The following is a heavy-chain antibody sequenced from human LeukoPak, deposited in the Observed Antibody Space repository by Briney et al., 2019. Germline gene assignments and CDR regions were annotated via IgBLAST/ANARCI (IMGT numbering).Heavy chain of an antibody. J-gene: IGHJ3*02. CDR2: ISGSGGST. CDR3: AKDRYSGYDIWGGAFDI. CDR1: GFTFSSYA. V-gene: IGHV3-23*01. D-gene: IGHD5-12*01. Sequence: PGGSLRLSCAASGFTFSSYAMSWVRQAPGKGLEWVSAISGSGGSTYYADSVKGRFTISRDNSKNTLYLQMNSLRAEDTAVYYCAKDRYSGYDIWGGAFDIWGQGTMVTVSS.